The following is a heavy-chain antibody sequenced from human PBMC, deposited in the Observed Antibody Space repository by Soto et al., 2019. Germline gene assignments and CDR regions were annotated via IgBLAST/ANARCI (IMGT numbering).Heavy chain of an antibody. CDR2: IYRGGDT. Sequence: VSLRLSCAVSGFTVSYNYMNWVRQAAGKGLEWVSVIYRGGDTFYADSVKGRFTISRDNSKNTLYLQMNSLRAEDTAVYYCARGMYGSGSYYIGDAFDMWGQGTMVTVSS. CDR3: ARGMYGSGSYYIGDAFDM. D-gene: IGHD3-10*01. V-gene: IGHV3-53*01. J-gene: IGHJ3*02. CDR1: GFTVSYNY.